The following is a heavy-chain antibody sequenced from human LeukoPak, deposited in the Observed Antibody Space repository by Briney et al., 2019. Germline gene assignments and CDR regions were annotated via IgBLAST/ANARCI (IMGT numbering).Heavy chain of an antibody. Sequence: SETLSLTCTVSGGSIGGYFWSWLRQPLGKGLEWVGWIFYNGNTNYNSSLKSRLTMSVDASKNQFYLKLNSVTAADTAVYYCARYSSDHDGRHFEFWGQGILVTVSS. CDR3: ARYSSDHDGRHFEF. D-gene: IGHD2-21*01. CDR2: IFYNGNT. J-gene: IGHJ4*02. V-gene: IGHV4-59*01. CDR1: GGSIGGYF.